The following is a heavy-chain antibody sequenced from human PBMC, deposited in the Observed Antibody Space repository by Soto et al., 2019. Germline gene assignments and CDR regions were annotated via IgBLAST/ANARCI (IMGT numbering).Heavy chain of an antibody. CDR2: IGNEGDGI. CDR1: GFTFSRFA. Sequence: EVQLLESGGGLVQPGESLRLSCAASGFTFSRFAMKWVRQAPGKGLEWVSVIGNEGDGIHYADSVKGRFTISRDNSRNTVNLQMNRLRGEDTAVYYCAAYGQHLMDSWGQGTLVTVSS. CDR3: AAYGQHLMDS. J-gene: IGHJ4*02. D-gene: IGHD4-17*01. V-gene: IGHV3-23*01.